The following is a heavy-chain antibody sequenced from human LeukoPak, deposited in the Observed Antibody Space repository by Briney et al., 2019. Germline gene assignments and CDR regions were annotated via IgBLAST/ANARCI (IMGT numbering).Heavy chain of an antibody. Sequence: GGSLRLSCAASGFPFSSYGIHWVRQAPGKGLEWVAVISHEGSYQNYADSVKGRFTISRDNSKNMAFLQMNSLSAEDTAVYYCARTREQWQVLDYWGQGTLVTVSS. CDR3: ARTREQWQVLDY. V-gene: IGHV3-30*03. CDR1: GFPFSSYG. D-gene: IGHD6-19*01. CDR2: ISHEGSYQ. J-gene: IGHJ4*02.